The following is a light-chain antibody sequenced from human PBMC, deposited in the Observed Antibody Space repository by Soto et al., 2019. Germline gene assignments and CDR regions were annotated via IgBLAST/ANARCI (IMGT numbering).Light chain of an antibody. CDR3: LQHNSYPRP. V-gene: IGKV1-5*03. CDR2: NAA. Sequence: DIQMTQSPATLSVSVGDRVTITCRASQTVSSWLAWYQQKPGEAPKLLIYNAATLKSAVPSRFSGSGSGTEFTLTIISLQPEDFATYYCLQHNSYPRPFGQVTKVDI. CDR1: QTVSSW. J-gene: IGKJ1*01.